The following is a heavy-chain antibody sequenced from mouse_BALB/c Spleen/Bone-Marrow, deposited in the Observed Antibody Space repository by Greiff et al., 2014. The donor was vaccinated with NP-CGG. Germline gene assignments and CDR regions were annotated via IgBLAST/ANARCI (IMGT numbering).Heavy chain of an antibody. Sequence: EVQLVESGGGLVKPGGSLKLSCAASGFTFSDYYMYWVRQTPEKRLEWVATISDGGSYTYYPDSVKGRFTISRDNAKNNLYLQMNSLKSEDTAMYYCAREVAMDYWGQGTSVTVSS. CDR3: AREVAMDY. J-gene: IGHJ4*01. CDR1: GFTFSDYY. V-gene: IGHV5-4*02. CDR2: ISDGGSYT.